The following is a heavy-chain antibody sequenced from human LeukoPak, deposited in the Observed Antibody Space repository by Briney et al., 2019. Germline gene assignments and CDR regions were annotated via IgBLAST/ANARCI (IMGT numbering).Heavy chain of an antibody. CDR2: INHSGST. J-gene: IGHJ4*02. CDR1: GGSFSGYH. Sequence: PSETLSLTCAVYGGSFSGYHWSWIRQPPGKGLEWIGEINHSGSTNYNPSLKSRVTISVDTSKNQFSLKLSSVTAADTAVYYCAGIAVAGHYFDYWGQGTLVTVSS. V-gene: IGHV4-34*01. CDR3: AGIAVAGHYFDY. D-gene: IGHD6-19*01.